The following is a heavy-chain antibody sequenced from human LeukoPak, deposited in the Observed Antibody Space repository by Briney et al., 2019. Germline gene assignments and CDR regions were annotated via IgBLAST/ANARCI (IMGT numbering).Heavy chain of an antibody. CDR1: GFSLSTSGVG. Sequence: KLSGPTLVKPTQTLTLTCTFSGFSLSTSGVGVGWIRQPPGKALEWLAPSYWNDDKRYSPSLKSRLTITKDTSKNQVVLTMTDMDPVDTATYYCAQSFLYCGSDCYSRYFDYWGQGTLVTVSS. J-gene: IGHJ4*02. CDR3: AQSFLYCGSDCYSRYFDY. D-gene: IGHD2-21*01. CDR2: SYWNDDK. V-gene: IGHV2-5*01.